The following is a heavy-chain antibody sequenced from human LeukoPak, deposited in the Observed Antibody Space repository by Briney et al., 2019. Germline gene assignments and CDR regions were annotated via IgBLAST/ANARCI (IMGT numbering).Heavy chain of an antibody. D-gene: IGHD3-22*01. J-gene: IGHJ4*02. CDR3: ARESAWYYYDSSGRTFDY. V-gene: IGHV4-4*07. CDR1: GGSISSYY. Sequence: SETLSLTCTVSGGSISSYYWSWIRQPAGKGLEWIGRIYTSGSTYYNPSLKSRVTMSVDTSKNQFSLKLSSVTAADTAVYYCARESAWYYYDSSGRTFDYWGQGTLVTVSS. CDR2: IYTSGST.